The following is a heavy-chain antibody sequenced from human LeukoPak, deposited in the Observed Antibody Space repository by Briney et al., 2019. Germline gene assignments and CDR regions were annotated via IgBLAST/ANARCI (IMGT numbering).Heavy chain of an antibody. Sequence: ASVKVSCKASGYTFTGYYMHWVRQAPGQGLEWMGWINPNSGGTNYAQKFQGRVTMTRDTSISTDYMELSRLRSDDRAVYYCARESYYYYGMDVWGQGTTVTVCS. CDR2: INPNSGGT. V-gene: IGHV1-2*02. CDR3: ARESYYYYGMDV. J-gene: IGHJ6*02. CDR1: GYTFTGYY.